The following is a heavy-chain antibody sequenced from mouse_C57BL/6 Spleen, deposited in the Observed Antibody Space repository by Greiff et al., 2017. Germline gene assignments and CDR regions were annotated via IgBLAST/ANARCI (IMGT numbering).Heavy chain of an antibody. CDR2: INPSNGGT. D-gene: IGHD3-2*02. J-gene: IGHJ4*01. Sequence: VQLQQSGTELVKPGASVKLSCKASGYTFTSYWMNWVKQRPGQGLEWIGNINPSNGGTNYNEKFKSKATLTVDKSSSTAYMQLSSLTSEDSAVSYRANSVREGYYAMDYWGQGTSVTVSS. V-gene: IGHV1-53*01. CDR3: ANSVREGYYAMDY. CDR1: GYTFTSYW.